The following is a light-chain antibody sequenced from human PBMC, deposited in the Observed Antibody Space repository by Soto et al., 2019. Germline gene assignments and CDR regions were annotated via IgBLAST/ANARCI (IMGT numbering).Light chain of an antibody. V-gene: IGKV4-1*01. J-gene: IGKJ2*01. Sequence: DIVMTQSPDSLAVSLGERATINCKSSQSLLYSSNNKNFLAWYQQQPGQPPKLLIYWASTRESGVPDRFSGSGSGTDFTLTISSLQAEDVAVYYCQQYYSTPGTFGQGTKLEIK. CDR2: WAS. CDR1: QSLLYSSNNKNF. CDR3: QQYYSTPGT.